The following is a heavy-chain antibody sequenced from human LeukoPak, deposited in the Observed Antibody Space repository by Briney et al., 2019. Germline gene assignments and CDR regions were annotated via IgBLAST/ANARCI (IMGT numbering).Heavy chain of an antibody. CDR3: AKFDYYDSSGYFNKVLVAFDI. V-gene: IGHV3-23*01. D-gene: IGHD3-22*01. Sequence: GGTLTLSCGASGFTFRSYAMSWVRQPPGKGLEWVSAISCSGGTTYYPDSVKGRFTNSRVNSKKTLYMQMNSLRVEDMAVYYCAKFDYYDSSGYFNKVLVAFDIWGQGTMVTVSS. CDR2: ISCSGGTT. J-gene: IGHJ3*02. CDR1: GFTFRSYA.